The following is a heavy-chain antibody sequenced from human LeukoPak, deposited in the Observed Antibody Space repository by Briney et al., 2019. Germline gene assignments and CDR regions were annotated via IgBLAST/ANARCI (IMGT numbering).Heavy chain of an antibody. D-gene: IGHD2-2*01. CDR2: ISYDGSNK. CDR1: GFTFSSYA. CDR3: ARDRGYCSSTSCPDTGYYYYGMDV. V-gene: IGHV3-30-3*01. J-gene: IGHJ6*02. Sequence: GGSLRLSCAASGFTFSSYAMHWVRQAPGKGLEWVVVISYDGSNKYYADSVKGRFTISRDNSKNTLYLQMNSLRAEDTAVYYCARDRGYCSSTSCPDTGYYYYGMDVWGQGTTVTVSS.